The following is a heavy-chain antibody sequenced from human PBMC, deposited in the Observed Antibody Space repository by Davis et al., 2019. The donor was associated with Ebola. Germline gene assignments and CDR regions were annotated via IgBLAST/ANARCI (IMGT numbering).Heavy chain of an antibody. D-gene: IGHD1-1*01. Sequence: SETLSLTCAVSGGSISSFGYYWVWIRQPPEKGLEWIGSIDYSGGTYDNLSLKSRVTISVDTSTNQFSLKLSSVTAADTAVYYCARHGNYYYYGMDVWGQGTTVTVSS. CDR3: ARHGNYYYYGMDV. CDR2: IDYSGGT. J-gene: IGHJ6*02. V-gene: IGHV4-39*01. CDR1: GGSISSFGYY.